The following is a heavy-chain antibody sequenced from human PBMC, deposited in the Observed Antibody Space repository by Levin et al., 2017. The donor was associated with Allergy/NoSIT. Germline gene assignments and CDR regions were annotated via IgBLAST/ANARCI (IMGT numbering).Heavy chain of an antibody. CDR2: ISSESIHK. J-gene: IGHJ3*02. Sequence: GESLKISCAASGFTFSSYSMNWVRQAPGKGLEWVSSISSESIHKHYADSAKGRFTISRDNAKNSLYLQMNSLRAEDTAVYYCARPSYSSSNNAFDIWGQGTMVTVSS. CDR1: GFTFSSYS. V-gene: IGHV3-21*01. D-gene: IGHD2-15*01. CDR3: ARPSYSSSNNAFDI.